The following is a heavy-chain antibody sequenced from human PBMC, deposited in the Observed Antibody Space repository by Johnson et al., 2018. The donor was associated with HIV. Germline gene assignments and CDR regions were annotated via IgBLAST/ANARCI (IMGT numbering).Heavy chain of an antibody. D-gene: IGHD1-26*01. Sequence: QVQLVESGGGVVQPGRSLRLSCVGSGFTFSGYAMHWVRQAPGKGLEWVAFIRYDGSDKYYADSVKGRFTISRDNSKNTLYLQMNSLRAEDTAVYYCARVEWELDAFDIWGQGTMVTVSS. CDR1: GFTFSGYA. CDR2: IRYDGSDK. V-gene: IGHV3-33*08. CDR3: ARVEWELDAFDI. J-gene: IGHJ3*02.